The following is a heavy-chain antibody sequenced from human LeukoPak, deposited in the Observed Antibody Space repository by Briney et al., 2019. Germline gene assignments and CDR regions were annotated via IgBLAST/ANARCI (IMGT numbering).Heavy chain of an antibody. Sequence: GGSLRLSCAASGFTFSSYAMSWVRQAPGKGLEWVSAFSGSGGSTYYADSVKGRFTISRDNSKNTLYLQMNSLRAEDTAVYYCAKESPFDCSSTSCSSNWGQGTLVTVSS. CDR3: AKESPFDCSSTSCSSN. V-gene: IGHV3-23*01. D-gene: IGHD2-2*01. J-gene: IGHJ4*02. CDR2: FSGSGGST. CDR1: GFTFSSYA.